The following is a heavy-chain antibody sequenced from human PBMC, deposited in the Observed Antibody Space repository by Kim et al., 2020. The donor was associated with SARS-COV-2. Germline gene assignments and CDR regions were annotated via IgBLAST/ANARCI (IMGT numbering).Heavy chain of an antibody. V-gene: IGHV3-23*01. CDR2: ISGSGGST. Sequence: GGSLRLSCTASGFTFTSYVASWVRQAPGKGLEWVSGISGSGGSTHYADSVKGRFTISRDDSKNTLYLQINSLRADDTAVYYCAKESTWFGVTGLDFWGQGTLVTVSS. J-gene: IGHJ4*02. D-gene: IGHD3-10*01. CDR1: GFTFTSYV. CDR3: AKESTWFGVTGLDF.